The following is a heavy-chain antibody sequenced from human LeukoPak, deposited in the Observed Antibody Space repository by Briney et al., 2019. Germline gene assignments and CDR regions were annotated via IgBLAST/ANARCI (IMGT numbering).Heavy chain of an antibody. D-gene: IGHD4-11*01. J-gene: IGHJ5*02. V-gene: IGHV4-34*01. CDR3: ARGTTKFDP. CDR2: INHSGST. Sequence: SETLSLTCAVYGGSFRGYYWSWIRHPPGKGLEWIGEINHSGSTNYNPSLKSRVTISLDTSKSQFSLKLSSVTAADTAVYYCARGTTKFDPWGQGTLVTVSS. CDR1: GGSFRGYY.